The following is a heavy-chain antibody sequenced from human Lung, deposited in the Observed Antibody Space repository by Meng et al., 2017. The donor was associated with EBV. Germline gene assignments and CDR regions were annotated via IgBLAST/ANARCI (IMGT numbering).Heavy chain of an antibody. D-gene: IGHD3-10*02. CDR3: ARDWGDVRGGFDF. V-gene: IGHV6-1*01. J-gene: IGHJ4*02. CDR1: GDSVSSSSAA. CDR2: TYYRSKWYN. Sequence: QVQVNQSGPGLVKPSQTLSLTWVISGDSVSSSSAAWTWIRQSPSRGLEWLGRTYYRSKWYNDYAVFVKSRITINPDTSKNQFSLQLNSVTPEDTAIYYCARDWGDVRGGFDFWGQGTLVTVSS.